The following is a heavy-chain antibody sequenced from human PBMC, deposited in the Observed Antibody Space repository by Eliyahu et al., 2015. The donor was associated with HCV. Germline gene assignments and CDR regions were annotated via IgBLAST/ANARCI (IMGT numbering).Heavy chain of an antibody. D-gene: IGHD5-18*01. CDR2: IYYSGST. CDR1: GGSISSYY. Sequence: QVQLQESGPGLVKPSETLSLTCTVSGGSISSYYWSWIRQPPGKGLEWIGYIYYSGSTNYXPSLKSRVTISVDTSKNQFSLKLSSVTAADTAVYYCARNLVTGGYSYGFLFDYWGQGTLVTVSS. V-gene: IGHV4-59*08. J-gene: IGHJ4*02. CDR3: ARNLVTGGYSYGFLFDY.